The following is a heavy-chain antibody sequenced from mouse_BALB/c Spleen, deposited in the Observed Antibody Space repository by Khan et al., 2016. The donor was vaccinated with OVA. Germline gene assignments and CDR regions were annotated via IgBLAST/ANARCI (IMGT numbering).Heavy chain of an antibody. CDR1: GYTFTSYV. CDR2: ISPGDDST. V-gene: IGHV1S56*01. D-gene: IGHD3-3*01. Sequence: QVQLKQSGPELVKPGALVKISCKASGYTFTSYVINWVMQRPGQGLEWIGWISPGDDSTKYNEKFKGKATLTADKSSSTAYMQLSSLTSDNSAVXCCTREDLQRAAMDYCDQGTSVTVSS. J-gene: IGHJ4*01. CDR3: TREDLQRAAMDY.